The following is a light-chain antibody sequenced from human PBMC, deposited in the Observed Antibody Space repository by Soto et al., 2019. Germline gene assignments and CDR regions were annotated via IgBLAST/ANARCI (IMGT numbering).Light chain of an antibody. Sequence: LKLSLGALSLKPGERATLSCRASQSVISNYLAWYQQKPGQAPRLLISGASSRATGIPDRFSGSGSGTDFTLTISRLETQDFAVYSCQQYTAFG. V-gene: IGKV3-20*01. CDR1: QSVISNY. CDR2: GAS. CDR3: QQYTA. J-gene: IGKJ1*01.